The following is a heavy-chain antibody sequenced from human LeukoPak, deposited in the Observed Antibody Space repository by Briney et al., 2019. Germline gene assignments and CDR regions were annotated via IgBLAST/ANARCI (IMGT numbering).Heavy chain of an antibody. CDR3: ARDRGDIVVVPAANNAFDI. D-gene: IGHD2-2*01. CDR2: IYYSGST. CDR1: GGSISSYY. J-gene: IGHJ3*02. V-gene: IGHV4-59*12. Sequence: SETLSLTCTVSGGSISSYYWSWIRQPPGKGLEWIGYIYYSGSTNYNPSLKSRVTISVDTSKNQFSLKLSSVTAADTAVYYCARDRGDIVVVPAANNAFDIWGQGTMVTVSS.